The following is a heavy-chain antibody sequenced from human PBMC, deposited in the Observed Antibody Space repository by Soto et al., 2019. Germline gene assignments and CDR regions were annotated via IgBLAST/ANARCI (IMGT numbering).Heavy chain of an antibody. CDR2: IYYSGST. CDR1: GGSVSSGSYC. V-gene: IGHV4-61*01. Sequence: QVQLQESGPGLVKPSETLSLTCTVSGGSVSSGSYCWSWIRQPPGKGLEWIGYIYYSGSTNYNPSLKRRVTISVDTSKNQFSLELSSVTAADTAVYYCARGIEGWYQGRYYYGMDVWGQGTTVTVSS. D-gene: IGHD6-19*01. CDR3: ARGIEGWYQGRYYYGMDV. J-gene: IGHJ6*02.